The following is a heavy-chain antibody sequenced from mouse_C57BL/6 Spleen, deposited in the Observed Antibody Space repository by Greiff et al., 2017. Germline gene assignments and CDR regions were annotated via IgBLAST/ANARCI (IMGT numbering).Heavy chain of an antibody. V-gene: IGHV1-50*01. D-gene: IGHD2-5*01. CDR2: IDPSDSYT. CDR3: ARRHYYSNHFDD. J-gene: IGHJ2*01. Sequence: QVQLQQPGAELVKPGASVKLSCKASGYTFTSYWMQWVKQRPGQGLEWIGEIDPSDSYTNYNQKFKGKATLTVDTSSSTAYMQLSSLTSEDSAVYYCARRHYYSNHFDDWGKGTTLTVSS. CDR1: GYTFTSYW.